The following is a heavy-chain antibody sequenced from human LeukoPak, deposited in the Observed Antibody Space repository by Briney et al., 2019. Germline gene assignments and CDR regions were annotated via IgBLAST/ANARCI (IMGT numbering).Heavy chain of an antibody. V-gene: IGHV3-7*01. CDR3: TRDFVF. Sequence: GGSLRLSRAASGFAFSTYWMDWVRQAPGKGLEWVGNINQDGSVKHYVDSVRGRFTISRDNARNSVYLQMSALRVEDTAVYYCTRDFVFWGQGSLVTASS. D-gene: IGHD3-3*01. CDR2: INQDGSVK. J-gene: IGHJ4*02. CDR1: GFAFSTYW.